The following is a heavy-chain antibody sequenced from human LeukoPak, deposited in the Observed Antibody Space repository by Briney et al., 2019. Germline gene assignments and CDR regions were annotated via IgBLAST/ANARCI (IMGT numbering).Heavy chain of an antibody. J-gene: IGHJ4*02. V-gene: IGHV4-38-2*01. D-gene: IGHD7-27*01. Sequence: SETLSLTCAVSGYSISSGYYWGWIRQPPGKGLEWIGSIYHSGSTYYNPSLKSRVTISADTSKNQFSLKLSSVTAADTAVYYCARLGESLGINYWGQGTLVTVSS. CDR2: IYHSGST. CDR1: GYSISSGYY. CDR3: ARLGESLGINY.